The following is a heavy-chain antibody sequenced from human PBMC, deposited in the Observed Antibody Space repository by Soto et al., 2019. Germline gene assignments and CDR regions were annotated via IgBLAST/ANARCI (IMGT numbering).Heavy chain of an antibody. CDR3: ARWAYYDFWSGPYGMDV. Sequence: SETLSLTCTVSGGSISRYYWSWIRQPPGKGLEWIGYIYYSGSTNHNPSLKSRVTISVDASKNQFSLKLSSVTAADTAVYYCARWAYYDFWSGPYGMDVWGQGTTVTVSS. J-gene: IGHJ6*02. CDR2: IYYSGST. V-gene: IGHV4-59*01. CDR1: GGSISRYY. D-gene: IGHD3-3*01.